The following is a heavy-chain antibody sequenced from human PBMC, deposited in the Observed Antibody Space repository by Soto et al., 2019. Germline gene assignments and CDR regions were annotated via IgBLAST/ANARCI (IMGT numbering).Heavy chain of an antibody. CDR1: GFTFSSYG. V-gene: IGHV3-33*01. CDR2: IWYDGSNK. Sequence: QVQLVESGGGVVQPRRSLRLSCAASGFTFSSYGMHWVRQAPGKGLEWVAVIWYDGSNKYYADSVKGRFTISRDNSKNTLYLQMNSLRAEDTAVYYCARLYTAMAGDDYWGQGTLVTVSS. CDR3: ARLYTAMAGDDY. J-gene: IGHJ4*02. D-gene: IGHD5-18*01.